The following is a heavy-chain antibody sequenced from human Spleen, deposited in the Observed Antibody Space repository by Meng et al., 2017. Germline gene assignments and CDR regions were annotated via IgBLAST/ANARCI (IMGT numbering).Heavy chain of an antibody. CDR2: INHSGST. J-gene: IGHJ5*02. Sequence: QVQLQQWGAGPLKPSETLSLTCAVYGGSISGYYWTWIRQPPGKGLEWIGEINHSGSTTYNPSLKSRVTISVDTSKNQFSLKLNSVTAADTAVYYCARGPRITVAGGWFDPWGQGTLVTVSS. CDR1: GGSISGYY. D-gene: IGHD4-11*01. CDR3: ARGPRITVAGGWFDP. V-gene: IGHV4-34*01.